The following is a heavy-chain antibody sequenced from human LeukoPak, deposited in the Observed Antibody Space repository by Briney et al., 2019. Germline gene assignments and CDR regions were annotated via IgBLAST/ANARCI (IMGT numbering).Heavy chain of an antibody. D-gene: IGHD4-17*01. Sequence: VASVKVSCKASGYTFTSYYMHWVRQAPGQGLEWMGIINPSGGSTSYAQKFQGRVTMTRDMSTSTVYMELSSLRSEDTAVYYCARDDYGDPSFDYWGQGTLVTVSS. V-gene: IGHV1-46*01. CDR1: GYTFTSYY. CDR2: INPSGGST. CDR3: ARDDYGDPSFDY. J-gene: IGHJ4*02.